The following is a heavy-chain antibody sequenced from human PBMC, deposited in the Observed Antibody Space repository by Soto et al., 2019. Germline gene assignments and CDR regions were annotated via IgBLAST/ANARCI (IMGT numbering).Heavy chain of an antibody. CDR2: INAGNGNT. CDR3: ARDYGDYGFPDY. V-gene: IGHV1-3*01. CDR1: GYTFTSYA. Sequence: ASVKISCKASGYTFTSYAMQWVRQAPGQRLEWMGWINAGNGNTKYSQKFQGRVTITRDTSASTAYMELSSLRSEDTAVYYCARDYGDYGFPDYWGQGTLVTVSS. D-gene: IGHD4-17*01. J-gene: IGHJ4*02.